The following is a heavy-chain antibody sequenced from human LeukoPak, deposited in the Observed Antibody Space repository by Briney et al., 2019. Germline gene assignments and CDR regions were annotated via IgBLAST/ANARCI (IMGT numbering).Heavy chain of an antibody. J-gene: IGHJ5*02. D-gene: IGHD3-10*01. CDR1: GYTFSDYD. V-gene: IGHV1-8*01. Sequence: ASVKVSCKTSGYTFSDYDINRVRQATGQGLEWMGWMNPNSGNTGYAQKFQGRVTMTRDTSMRTAYMELSSLRSEDTAVYYCTRGMIRGVQGPWGQGTLVTVSS. CDR2: MNPNSGNT. CDR3: TRGMIRGVQGP.